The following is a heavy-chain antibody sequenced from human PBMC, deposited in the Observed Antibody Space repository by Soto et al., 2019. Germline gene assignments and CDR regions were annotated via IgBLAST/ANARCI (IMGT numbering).Heavy chain of an antibody. Sequence: SGGSLRLSCAASGFTFSSYSMNWVRQAPGKGLEWVSYISSGSTIYYADSVKGRFTISRDNAKNSLYLQMNSLRDEDTAVYYCARKPLRFLEKGWFDPWGQGTLVTVSS. V-gene: IGHV3-48*02. CDR1: GFTFSSYS. D-gene: IGHD3-3*01. CDR3: ARKPLRFLEKGWFDP. CDR2: ISSGSTI. J-gene: IGHJ5*02.